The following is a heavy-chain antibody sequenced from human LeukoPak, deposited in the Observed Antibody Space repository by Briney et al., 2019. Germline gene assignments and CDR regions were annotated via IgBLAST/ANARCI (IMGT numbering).Heavy chain of an antibody. V-gene: IGHV4-34*01. CDR3: ARAVMVRGVTFDY. CDR1: GGSFSGYY. D-gene: IGHD3-10*01. J-gene: IGHJ4*02. Sequence: PSETLSLTCAVYGGSFSGYYWSWIRQPPGKGLEWIGEINHSGSTNYNPSLKSRVTISVDTSKNQFSLKLSSVTAADTAVYYCARAVMVRGVTFDYWGQGTLVTVSS. CDR2: INHSGST.